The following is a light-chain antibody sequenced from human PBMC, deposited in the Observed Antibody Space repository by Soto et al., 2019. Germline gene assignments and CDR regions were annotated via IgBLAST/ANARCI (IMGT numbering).Light chain of an antibody. CDR1: QSIISY. CDR3: QQSYSTPPIT. CDR2: AAS. Sequence: DIQMTQSPSSLYASLGDRVTITCRASQSIISYLNWYQQKPGKAPKLLIYAASSLQSGVPSRFSGSGSGTDFTLTIGSLQPEDFATYYCQQSYSTPPITFGQGTRLEI. V-gene: IGKV1-39*01. J-gene: IGKJ5*01.